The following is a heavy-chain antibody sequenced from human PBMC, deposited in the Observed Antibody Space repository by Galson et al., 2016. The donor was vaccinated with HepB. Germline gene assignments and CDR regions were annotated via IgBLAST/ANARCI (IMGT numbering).Heavy chain of an antibody. D-gene: IGHD4-23*01. CDR1: GGTLSKYT. Sequence: SVKVSCKASGGTLSKYTLSWVRQAPGQGLEWMGGIIPLFGTADYAQKFQGRVTITADESTNTAYMELNSLRSQDTAMYYCARHQVTTMLTDAFDLWGQGTLVPIPS. CDR3: ARHQVTTMLTDAFDL. V-gene: IGHV1-69*13. CDR2: IIPLFGTA. J-gene: IGHJ3*01.